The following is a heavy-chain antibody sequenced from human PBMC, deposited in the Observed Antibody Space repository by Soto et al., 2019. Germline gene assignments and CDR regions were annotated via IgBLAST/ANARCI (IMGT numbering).Heavy chain of an antibody. V-gene: IGHV3-21*01. D-gene: IGHD2-15*01. CDR1: GFTFSSYS. CDR3: ASTYCSGGSCYSSPFDY. CDR2: ISSSSSYI. Sequence: GGSLRLSCAASGFTFSSYSMNWVRQAPGKGLEWVSSISSSSSYIYYADSVKGRFTISRDNAKNSLYLQMNSLRAEDTAVYYCASTYCSGGSCYSSPFDYWGQGTLVTVSS. J-gene: IGHJ4*02.